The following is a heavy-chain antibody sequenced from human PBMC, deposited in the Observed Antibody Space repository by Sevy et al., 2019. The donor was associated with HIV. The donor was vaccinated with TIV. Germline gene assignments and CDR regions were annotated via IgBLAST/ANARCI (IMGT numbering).Heavy chain of an antibody. CDR2: ISCDGSNK. D-gene: IGHD3-22*01. Sequence: GGSLRLSCAASGFTFSSYAMHWVRQAPGKGLEWVAVISCDGSNKYYAYSVKGRFTISRDNSKNTLYLQMNSLRAEDTAVYYCARGPDDYYDSRDFDYWGQGTLVTVSS. J-gene: IGHJ4*02. CDR1: GFTFSSYA. CDR3: ARGPDDYYDSRDFDY. V-gene: IGHV3-30-3*01.